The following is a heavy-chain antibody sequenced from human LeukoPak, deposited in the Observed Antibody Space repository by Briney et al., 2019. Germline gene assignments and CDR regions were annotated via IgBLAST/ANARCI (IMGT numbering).Heavy chain of an antibody. Sequence: ASVTVSFKASGYTFTSYGISWVRQAPGQGLEWMGWISAYNGNTNYAQKLQGRVTMTTDTSTSTAYMELRSLRSDDTAVYYCARLEGYCSSTSCYSWDYYYYMDVWGKGTTVTVSS. J-gene: IGHJ6*03. CDR3: ARLEGYCSSTSCYSWDYYYYMDV. CDR1: GYTFTSYG. CDR2: ISAYNGNT. V-gene: IGHV1-18*01. D-gene: IGHD2-2*01.